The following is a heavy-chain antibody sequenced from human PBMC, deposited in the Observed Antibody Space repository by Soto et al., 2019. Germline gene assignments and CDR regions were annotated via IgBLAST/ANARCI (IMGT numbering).Heavy chain of an antibody. Sequence: SCTVSGGSISSGGYYWSWIRQHPGKGLEWIGYIYYSGSTYYNPSLKSRVTISVDTSKNQFSLKLSSVTAADTAVYYCARAVYGSGSYYFFDYWGQGTLVTVSS. V-gene: IGHV4-31*03. D-gene: IGHD3-10*01. CDR2: IYYSGST. J-gene: IGHJ4*02. CDR1: GGSISSGGYY. CDR3: ARAVYGSGSYYFFDY.